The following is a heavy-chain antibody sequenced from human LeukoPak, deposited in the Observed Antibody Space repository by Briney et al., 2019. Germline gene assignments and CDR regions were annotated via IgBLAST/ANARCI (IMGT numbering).Heavy chain of an antibody. D-gene: IGHD3-10*01. J-gene: IGHJ4*02. CDR1: GYSFNSYW. CDR3: ARWYVRGDPFGFDY. Sequence: GESLKISCKSSGYSFNSYWIGWVRQTPGKGLEWIGIVYPDDSKTRYSPSFQGQVTISVDKSITTAYLQWSSLKASDTAIYYCARWYVRGDPFGFDYWGQGTLVTVSS. CDR2: VYPDDSKT. V-gene: IGHV5-51*01.